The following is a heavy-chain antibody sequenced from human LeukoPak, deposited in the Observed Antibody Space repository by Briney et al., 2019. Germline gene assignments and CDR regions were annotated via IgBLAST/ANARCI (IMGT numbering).Heavy chain of an antibody. J-gene: IGHJ4*02. D-gene: IGHD3-9*01. Sequence: GASVKVSCKSSGYTFIDYYIHWLRQAPGQGLEWMGRINPNSGGTNSAQTFQGRVTMTRDTSISTAYMELNRLTSDDTAVYYCARDLPSTPDWELDYWGQGTLVTVSS. V-gene: IGHV1-2*06. CDR2: INPNSGGT. CDR3: ARDLPSTPDWELDY. CDR1: GYTFIDYY.